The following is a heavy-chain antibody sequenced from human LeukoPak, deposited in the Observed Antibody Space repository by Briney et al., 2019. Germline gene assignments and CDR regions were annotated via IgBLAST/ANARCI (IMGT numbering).Heavy chain of an antibody. CDR3: ARDGGGFRYYDFWSGYHFDY. J-gene: IGHJ4*02. Sequence: ASVKVSCKASGYTFTSYGITWVRQAPGQGLEWMGWISAYNGNTNYAQNLQGRVTMTRDTSISTAYMELSRLRSDDTAVYYCARDGGGFRYYDFWSGYHFDYWGQGTLVTVSS. D-gene: IGHD3-3*01. CDR1: GYTFTSYG. V-gene: IGHV1-18*01. CDR2: ISAYNGNT.